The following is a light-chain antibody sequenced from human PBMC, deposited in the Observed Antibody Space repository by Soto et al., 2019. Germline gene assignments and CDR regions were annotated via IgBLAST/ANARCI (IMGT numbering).Light chain of an antibody. CDR3: GTWDSSLSAGV. CDR1: SSNVGNNY. V-gene: IGLV1-51*01. Sequence: QSVLTQPPSVSAAPGQKVTISCSGSSSNVGNNYVSWYQQLPGTAPKLLIYDNNKRFSGIPDRFSGSKSGTSATLGITGLQTGDEADYYRGTWDSSLSAGVFGTGTKVTVL. J-gene: IGLJ1*01. CDR2: DNN.